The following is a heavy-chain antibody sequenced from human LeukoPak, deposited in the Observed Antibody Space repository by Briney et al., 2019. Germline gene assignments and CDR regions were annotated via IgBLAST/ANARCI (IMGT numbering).Heavy chain of an antibody. CDR2: VYYTGAT. Sequence: SETLSLTCTVSGDSISRNDHFWGWIRQSPGKGLEWIGSVYYTGATQYSPSLKSRLTMSVDTSKNQFSLKLSSVTAADMAVYYCAKAEDIVVVPAAIETTGGQGTLVTVSS. CDR1: GDSISRNDHF. J-gene: IGHJ4*02. V-gene: IGHV4-39*07. CDR3: AKAEDIVVVPAAIETT. D-gene: IGHD2-2*01.